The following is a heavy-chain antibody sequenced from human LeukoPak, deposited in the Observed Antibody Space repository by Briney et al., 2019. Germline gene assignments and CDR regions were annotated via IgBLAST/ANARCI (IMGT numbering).Heavy chain of an antibody. Sequence: ASVKVSCKASGYTFTGYYMHWVRQAPGQGLEWMGWINPNSGGTNYAQKFQGWVTMTRDTSISTAYMELSRLRSDDTAVYYCARGRTYYDFWSGYIWGQGTLVTVSS. J-gene: IGHJ4*02. CDR1: GYTFTGYY. CDR2: INPNSGGT. V-gene: IGHV1-2*04. CDR3: ARGRTYYDFWSGYI. D-gene: IGHD3-3*01.